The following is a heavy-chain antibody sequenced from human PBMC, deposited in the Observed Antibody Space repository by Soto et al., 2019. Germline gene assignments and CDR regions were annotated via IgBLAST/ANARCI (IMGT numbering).Heavy chain of an antibody. D-gene: IGHD3-3*01. Sequence: GGSLRLSCAASEFTFGNFGMHWVRQAPGKGLEWVAVISYDGSTEYYADSVKGRFIISRDNSKNTLYLQMNSLRAEDTALYYCASWDMVLWTGSDFWGQGTLVTVSS. CDR2: ISYDGSTE. V-gene: IGHV3-30*03. J-gene: IGHJ4*02. CDR1: EFTFGNFG. CDR3: ASWDMVLWTGSDF.